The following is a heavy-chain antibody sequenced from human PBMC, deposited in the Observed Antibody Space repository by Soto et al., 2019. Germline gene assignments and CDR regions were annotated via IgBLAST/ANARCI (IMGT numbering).Heavy chain of an antibody. J-gene: IGHJ2*01. V-gene: IGHV3-33*01. Sequence: QAQLVESGGGVVQPGKSLRLSCAASAFIFNNYGMHWVRQAPGKGLEWVAVIYWDGSRQFYADSVEGRFTISRDNSMNTLYLQANSLRVEDTAVYCCARDKGSGHWHFDLWGRGTLVTVSS. CDR2: IYWDGSRQ. CDR1: AFIFNNYG. D-gene: IGHD3-10*01. CDR3: ARDKGSGHWHFDL.